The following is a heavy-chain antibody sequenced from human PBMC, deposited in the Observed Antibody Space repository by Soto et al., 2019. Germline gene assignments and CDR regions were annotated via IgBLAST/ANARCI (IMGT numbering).Heavy chain of an antibody. J-gene: IGHJ4*02. CDR2: IIPIFGTA. V-gene: IGHV1-69*13. CDR3: ARPVEMATISRSYLFY. D-gene: IGHD5-12*01. Sequence: SVKVSFKASGGTFSNYAINWLRQSPGQGLEWMGGIIPIFGTANYAQKFQGRVTITADESTSTAYLDLSSLRSEDTAVYYCARPVEMATISRSYLFYWGQGTLVTVSS. CDR1: GGTFSNYA.